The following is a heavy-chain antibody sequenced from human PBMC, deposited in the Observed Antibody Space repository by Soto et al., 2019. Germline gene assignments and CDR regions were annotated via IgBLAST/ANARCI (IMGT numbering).Heavy chain of an antibody. V-gene: IGHV3-74*01. J-gene: IGHJ5*02. CDR1: GFTFSSDW. Sequence: GGSLRLSCAASGFTFSSDWMHWVRQAPGKGLVWVSRINTDGSDTSYADSVKGRFTISRDNAKNMLYLQMNSLRAEDTAVYYCAREHAGFDPWGQGTLVTVSS. CDR3: AREHAGFDP. CDR2: INTDGSDT.